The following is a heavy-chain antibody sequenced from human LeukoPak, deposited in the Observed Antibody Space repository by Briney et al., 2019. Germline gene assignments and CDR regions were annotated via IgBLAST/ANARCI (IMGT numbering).Heavy chain of an antibody. CDR1: GFTFSSYA. D-gene: IGHD2-2*01. V-gene: IGHV3-23*01. Sequence: GGSLRLSCAVSGFTFSSYAMSWVRQAPGKGLEWVSAISGSGGSTYYADSVKGRFTISRDNSKNTLYLQMNSLRAEDAAVYYCAKAQDIVVVPGGAFDYWGQGTLVTVSS. CDR3: AKAQDIVVVPGGAFDY. CDR2: ISGSGGST. J-gene: IGHJ4*02.